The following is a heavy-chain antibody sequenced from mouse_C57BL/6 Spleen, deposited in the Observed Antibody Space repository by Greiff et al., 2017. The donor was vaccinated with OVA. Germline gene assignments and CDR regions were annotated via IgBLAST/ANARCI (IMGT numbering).Heavy chain of an antibody. CDR3: ARPTTVIASPYSFDY. V-gene: IGHV1-64*01. J-gene: IGHJ2*01. CDR1: GYTFTSYW. CDR2: IHPNSGST. D-gene: IGHD1-1*01. Sequence: QVQLQQPGAELVKPGASVKLSCKASGYTFTSYWMHWVKQRPGQGLEWIGMIHPNSGSTNYNEKFKSKATLTVNKSSSTAYMQLSSLTSEDSAVYYCARPTTVIASPYSFDYWGQGTTLTVSS.